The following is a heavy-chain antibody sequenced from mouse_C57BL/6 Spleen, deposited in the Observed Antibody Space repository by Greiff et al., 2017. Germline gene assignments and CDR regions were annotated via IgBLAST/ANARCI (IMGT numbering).Heavy chain of an antibody. J-gene: IGHJ2*01. V-gene: IGHV1-72*01. D-gene: IGHD1-1*01. Sequence: QVQLQQPGAELVKPGASVKLSCKASGYTFTSYWMHWVQQRPGRGLEWIGRIDPNRGGTKYNEKFKGKATLTVDNPSSTAYMQLSSLTSEDSAVYYCATDYGSSYDFDYWGQGTTLTVSS. CDR1: GYTFTSYW. CDR3: ATDYGSSYDFDY. CDR2: IDPNRGGT.